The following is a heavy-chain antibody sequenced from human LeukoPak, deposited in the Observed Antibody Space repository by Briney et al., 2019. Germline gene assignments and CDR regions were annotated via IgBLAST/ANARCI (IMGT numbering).Heavy chain of an antibody. CDR3: ARGRGTYYYYYMDV. V-gene: IGHV3-21*04. D-gene: IGHD3-16*01. CDR1: GFTFSSYS. CDR2: ISSSSSYI. J-gene: IGHJ6*03. Sequence: PGGSLRLSCAASGFTFSSYSMNWVRQAPGKGLEWVSSISSSSSYIYYADSVKGRFTISRDNAKNSLYLQMNSLRAEDTAVYYCARGRGTYYYYYMDVWGKGTTVTVSS.